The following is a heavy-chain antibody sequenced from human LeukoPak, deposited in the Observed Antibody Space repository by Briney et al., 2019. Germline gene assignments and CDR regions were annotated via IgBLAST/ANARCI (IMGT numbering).Heavy chain of an antibody. CDR3: ARAPSLNGDLDY. V-gene: IGHV1-2*06. J-gene: IGHJ4*02. D-gene: IGHD4-17*01. Sequence: ASVKVSCKASGYTFTGYYFHWVRQATGQGLEWMGRFNPNSGGTNYAQKFQGRVTMTRDTSISTAYMELSRLKSDDTAVYYCARAPSLNGDLDYWGQGTLVTVSS. CDR1: GYTFTGYY. CDR2: FNPNSGGT.